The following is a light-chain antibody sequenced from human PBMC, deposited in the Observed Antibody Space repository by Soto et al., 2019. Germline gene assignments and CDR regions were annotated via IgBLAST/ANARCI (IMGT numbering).Light chain of an antibody. V-gene: IGLV2-11*01. CDR1: SSDVGAYNY. CDR2: DVS. J-gene: IGLJ3*02. Sequence: QSALTQPRSVSGSPGQSVTISCTGTSSDVGAYNYVSWYQQHPGKAPKLIIYDVSKRPSGVPDRFSGSKSGNPASLTIPGLQADDEDDYYCCSYAGSYTLWVFGGGTKLTVL. CDR3: CSYAGSYTLWV.